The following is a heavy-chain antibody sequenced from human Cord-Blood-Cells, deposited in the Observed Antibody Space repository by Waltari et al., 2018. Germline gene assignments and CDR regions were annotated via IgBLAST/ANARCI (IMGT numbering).Heavy chain of an antibody. CDR1: GFTFDDYT. Sequence: EVQLVESGGVVVQPGGSLRLSCAASGFTFDDYTMHWVRQAPGKGLEWVSLISWDGGSTYYEDSVKGRFTISRDNSKNSLYLQMNSLRTEDTALYYCAKDRYSSSWYYFDYWGQGTLVTVSS. J-gene: IGHJ4*02. V-gene: IGHV3-43*01. CDR3: AKDRYSSSWYYFDY. CDR2: ISWDGGST. D-gene: IGHD6-13*01.